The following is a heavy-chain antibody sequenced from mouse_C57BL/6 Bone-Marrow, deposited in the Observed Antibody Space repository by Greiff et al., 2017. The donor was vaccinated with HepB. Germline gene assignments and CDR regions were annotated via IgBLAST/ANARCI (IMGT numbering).Heavy chain of an antibody. CDR2: IYPGDGDT. CDR3: ARPNLLLRYWYFDV. V-gene: IGHV1-80*01. D-gene: IGHD1-1*01. Sequence: VKLVESGAELVKPGASVKISCKASGYAFSSYWMNWVKQRPGKGLEWIGQIYPGDGDTNYNGKFKGKAPLTADKSSSTAYMQLSSLTSEDSAVYCCARPNLLLRYWYFDVWGTGTTVTVSS. J-gene: IGHJ1*03. CDR1: GYAFSSYW.